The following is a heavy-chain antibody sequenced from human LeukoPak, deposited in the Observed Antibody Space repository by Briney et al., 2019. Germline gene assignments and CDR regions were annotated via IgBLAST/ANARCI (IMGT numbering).Heavy chain of an antibody. CDR1: GFTFSSYG. J-gene: IGHJ4*02. D-gene: IGHD3-3*01. CDR3: AKGSPYYDFWSGYYHFDY. V-gene: IGHV3-30*18. Sequence: PGGSLRLSCAASGFTFSSYGMHWVRQAPGKGLEWVAVISYDGSNKYYADSVKGRFTISRDNSKNTLYLQMNSLRAEDTAVYYCAKGSPYYDFWSGYYHFDYWGQGTLVTVSS. CDR2: ISYDGSNK.